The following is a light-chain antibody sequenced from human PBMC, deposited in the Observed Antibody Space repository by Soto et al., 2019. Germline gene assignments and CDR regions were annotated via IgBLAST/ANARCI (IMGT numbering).Light chain of an antibody. CDR1: QSISIW. Sequence: DIQMTQSPSTLSASVGDRVTTTCRASQSISIWLAWYQQKPGKAPKLLIYQASTLESGVPSRFSGSGSGTEFTLTIPCLQPDDLASYSCQQYNSYPVTFGGGTKVEIK. V-gene: IGKV1-5*03. J-gene: IGKJ4*01. CDR3: QQYNSYPVT. CDR2: QAS.